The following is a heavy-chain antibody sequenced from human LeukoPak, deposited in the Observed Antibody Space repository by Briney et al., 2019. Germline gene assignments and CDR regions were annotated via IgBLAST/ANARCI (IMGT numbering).Heavy chain of an antibody. J-gene: IGHJ4*02. Sequence: ASVKVSCKASGYTFTSYYMHGVRQAPGQGLEWMGLIKPSGGSTSYAQKFQGGVTMTRDMSTSTVYMELSSLRSEDTAVYYCARVGRSSSPAFDYWGQGTLVTVSS. CDR1: GYTFTSYY. D-gene: IGHD6-6*01. CDR3: ARVGRSSSPAFDY. V-gene: IGHV1-46*01. CDR2: IKPSGGST.